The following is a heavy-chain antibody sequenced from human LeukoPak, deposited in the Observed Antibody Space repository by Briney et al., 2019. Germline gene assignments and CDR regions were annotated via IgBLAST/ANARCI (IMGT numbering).Heavy chain of an antibody. V-gene: IGHV4-59*01. D-gene: IGHD3-10*01. Sequence: SETLSLTCTVSGGSISSYYWSWIRQPPGKGLEWIGYIYYSGSTNYNPSLKSRVTTSVDTSKNQFSLKLSSVTAADTAVYYCARGGGSGSPRGARGTPFDYWGQGTLVTVSS. CDR1: GGSISSYY. CDR2: IYYSGST. CDR3: ARGGGSGSPRGARGTPFDY. J-gene: IGHJ4*02.